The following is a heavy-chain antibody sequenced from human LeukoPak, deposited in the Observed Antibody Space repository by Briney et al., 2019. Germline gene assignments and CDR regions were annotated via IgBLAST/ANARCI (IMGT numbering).Heavy chain of an antibody. J-gene: IGHJ3*02. V-gene: IGHV3-74*01. D-gene: IGHD4-17*01. CDR1: GFTFSSYW. CDR3: ARESYGDYYDAFDI. CDR2: INSDGSHT. Sequence: PGGSLRLSCAVSGFTFSSYWMHCVRQAPGKGLVWVSRINSDGSHTSYADSVKGRFTISRDNAKNTLYLQMNSLRAEDTAVYYCARESYGDYYDAFDIWGQGTMVTVSS.